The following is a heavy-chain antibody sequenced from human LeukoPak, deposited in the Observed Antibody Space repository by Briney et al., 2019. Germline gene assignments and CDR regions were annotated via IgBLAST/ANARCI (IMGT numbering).Heavy chain of an antibody. D-gene: IGHD6-13*01. CDR1: GFIFTSDG. J-gene: IGHJ4*02. CDR3: ARGPYSSSWYYFEY. V-gene: IGHV3-33*01. Sequence: PGGSLRLSCAASGFIFTSDGMHWDRQAPGKGLEWVAVIWFDGSNQFYADSVKGRFTISRENSKNTLYLQMNSLRAEDTAVYYCARGPYSSSWYYFEYWGQGTLVTVSS. CDR2: IWFDGSNQ.